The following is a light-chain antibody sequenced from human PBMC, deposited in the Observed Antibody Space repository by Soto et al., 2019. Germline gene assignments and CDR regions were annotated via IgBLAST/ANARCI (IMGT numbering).Light chain of an antibody. V-gene: IGLV2-8*01. Sequence: SVLNQPPSAARAPGQSITISLTGNRRVVGGYNYVSWYQQHPGKAPKLMIYEVSKRPSGVPDRFSGSKSGNTASLTVSGLQAEDEADYYCSSYAGSNNYVFGTGTKVTVL. CDR1: RRVVGGYNY. CDR2: EVS. J-gene: IGLJ1*01. CDR3: SSYAGSNNYV.